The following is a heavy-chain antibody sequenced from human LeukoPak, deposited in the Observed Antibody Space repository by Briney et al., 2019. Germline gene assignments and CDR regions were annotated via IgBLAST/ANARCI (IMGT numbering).Heavy chain of an antibody. Sequence: ASVKVSCKASGYTFTSYAMNWVRQAPGQGLEWIGVINPSGKSATYAQKFKGRVTMTRDSSTSIVYMEVSSLRSDDTAVYYCARPRLEGGTLAADYWGQGTLVTVSS. CDR2: INPSGKSA. D-gene: IGHD1-26*01. CDR1: GYTFTSYA. J-gene: IGHJ4*02. CDR3: ARPRLEGGTLAADY. V-gene: IGHV1-46*01.